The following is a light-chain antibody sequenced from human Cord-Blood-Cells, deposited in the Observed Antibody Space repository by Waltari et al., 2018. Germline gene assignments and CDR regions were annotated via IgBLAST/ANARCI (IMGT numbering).Light chain of an antibody. Sequence: QSALTQPASVSGSPGQSITISCTGTSSAVGGYNSVSWYQQHPGKAPKLMIYDVSNRPSGVSNRFSGSKSGNTASLTISGLQAEDEADYYCSSYTSSSTPWVFGGGTKLTVL. CDR3: SSYTSSSTPWV. CDR2: DVS. CDR1: SSAVGGYNS. J-gene: IGLJ3*02. V-gene: IGLV2-14*01.